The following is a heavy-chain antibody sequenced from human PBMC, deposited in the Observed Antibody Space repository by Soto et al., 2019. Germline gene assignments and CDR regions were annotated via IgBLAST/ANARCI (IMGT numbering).Heavy chain of an antibody. Sequence: QVQLVQSGAEVKKPGASVKVSCKASGYTFTSYDINWVRQATGQGLEWMGWMNPNSGNTGYAQKFQGRVTMTRNTSISTADMELSSLRSEDTAVYYCARGPPRWLQFGIRRDDYWGQGTLGTVSS. CDR1: GYTFTSYD. V-gene: IGHV1-8*01. D-gene: IGHD5-12*01. J-gene: IGHJ4*02. CDR3: ARGPPRWLQFGIRRDDY. CDR2: MNPNSGNT.